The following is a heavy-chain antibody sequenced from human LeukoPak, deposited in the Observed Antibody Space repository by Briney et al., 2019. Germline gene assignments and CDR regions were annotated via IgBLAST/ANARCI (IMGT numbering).Heavy chain of an antibody. CDR3: AKEGGNYSFDS. D-gene: IGHD4-23*01. V-gene: IGHV3-48*01. J-gene: IGHJ4*02. Sequence: PGGSLRLSCAASGFTFRSYSMHWVRQAPGKGLEWVSYISSTSSTIYYADSVKGRFTISRDNSKNTVYLQMNSLRAEDTAVYYCAKEGGNYSFDSWGQGTLVTVSS. CDR1: GFTFRSYS. CDR2: ISSTSSTI.